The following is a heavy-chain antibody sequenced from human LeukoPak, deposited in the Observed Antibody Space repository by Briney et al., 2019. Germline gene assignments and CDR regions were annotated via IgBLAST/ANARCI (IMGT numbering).Heavy chain of an antibody. J-gene: IGHJ6*02. CDR1: GYTFTSYG. D-gene: IGHD6-19*01. V-gene: IGHV1-18*01. Sequence: GASVKVSCKASGYTFTSYGISWVRQAPGQGLEWMGWISAYNGNTNYAQKLQGRVAMTRDTSTSTVYMELSSLRSEDTAVYYCARETPPIVVAGPGKMDVWGQGTTVTVSS. CDR3: ARETPPIVVAGPGKMDV. CDR2: ISAYNGNT.